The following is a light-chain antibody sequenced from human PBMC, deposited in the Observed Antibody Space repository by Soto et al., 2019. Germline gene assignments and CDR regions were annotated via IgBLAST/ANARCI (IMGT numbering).Light chain of an antibody. J-gene: IGKJ2*01. V-gene: IGKV1-9*01. CDR2: AAT. CDR1: QGIRSY. CDR3: QQLNSSPRT. Sequence: DIQLTQSPSFLSASVGDRVTITCRASQGIRSYLAWYQQKPGKAPTVLIYAATTLQSGVPSRFSGSGSGTEFTLTISSLQPEDSATYYCQQLNSSPRTFGQGTKLEIK.